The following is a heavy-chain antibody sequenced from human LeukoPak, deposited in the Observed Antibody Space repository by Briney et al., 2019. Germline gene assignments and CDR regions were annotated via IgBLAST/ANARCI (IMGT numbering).Heavy chain of an antibody. CDR1: GFTFSTYV. CDR3: ASGPPFLKYFEY. Sequence: QPGGSLRLSCAASGFTFSTYVMNWFRPAPGKGLEWVSTISVGAEDIFYADSVKGRFTISRYASNNALYLQMHGLRAEDTALYYCASGPPFLKYFEYWGQGTLVTVSS. V-gene: IGHV3-23*01. D-gene: IGHD2-15*01. CDR2: ISVGAEDI. J-gene: IGHJ4*02.